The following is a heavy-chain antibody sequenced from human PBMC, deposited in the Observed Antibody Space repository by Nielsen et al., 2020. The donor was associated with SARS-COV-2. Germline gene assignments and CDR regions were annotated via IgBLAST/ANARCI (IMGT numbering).Heavy chain of an antibody. CDR2: ISSSSSTI. CDR1: GFTFRSYG. Sequence: GESLKISCAASGFTFRSYGMNWVRQAPGKGLEWVSYISSSSSTIYYADSVKGRFTISRDKAKNSLYLQMNSLRVEDTAVYYCARDLGYCYSTSCYTLAFDIWGQGTMVTVSS. D-gene: IGHD2-2*02. CDR3: ARDLGYCYSTSCYTLAFDI. J-gene: IGHJ3*02. V-gene: IGHV3-48*01.